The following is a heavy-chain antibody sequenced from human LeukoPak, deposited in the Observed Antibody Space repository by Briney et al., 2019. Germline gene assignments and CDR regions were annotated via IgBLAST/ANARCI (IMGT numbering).Heavy chain of an antibody. J-gene: IGHJ6*02. CDR2: VSADGTRT. D-gene: IGHD4-23*01. CDR1: GFTFDNYA. CDR3: AKDPDYGGNSRYGMDV. Sequence: PGGSLRLSCAPSGFTFDNYAMHWVRQAPGKGLEWVSLVSADGTRTSYADSVKGRFTISRDNSKNSLYLQMNSLRTEDTASYYCAKDPDYGGNSRYGMDVWGQGTTVTVSS. V-gene: IGHV3-43*02.